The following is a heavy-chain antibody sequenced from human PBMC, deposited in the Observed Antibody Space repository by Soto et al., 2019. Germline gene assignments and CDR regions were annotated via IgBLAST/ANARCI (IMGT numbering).Heavy chain of an antibody. D-gene: IGHD3-3*01. J-gene: IGHJ4*02. CDR2: ISYDGSHK. V-gene: IGHV3-30*18. Sequence: QVPLVESGGGVVQPGRSLRLLCAASGFTFRNYGMHWVRQAPGKGLEWVAVISYDGSHKYYADSVKGRFTISRDNSNNTLYLQLNSLRVEDLAVYYCAKVGEVFWDGDYSGRYSDHWGQGTLVTVSS. CDR3: AKVGEVFWDGDYSGRYSDH. CDR1: GFTFRNYG.